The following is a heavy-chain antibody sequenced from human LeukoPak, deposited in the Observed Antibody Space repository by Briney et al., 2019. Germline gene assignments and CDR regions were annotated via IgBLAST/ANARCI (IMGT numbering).Heavy chain of an antibody. Sequence: GASVKVSCKASGGTFSSYAISWVRQAPGQGLEWMGGIIPIFGTANYAQKFQGRVTITADESTSTAYIELSSLRSEDTAVYYCAGNSGSYFPRYYYMDVWGKGTTVTISS. CDR2: IIPIFGTA. CDR3: AGNSGSYFPRYYYMDV. V-gene: IGHV1-69*13. J-gene: IGHJ6*03. D-gene: IGHD1-26*01. CDR1: GGTFSSYA.